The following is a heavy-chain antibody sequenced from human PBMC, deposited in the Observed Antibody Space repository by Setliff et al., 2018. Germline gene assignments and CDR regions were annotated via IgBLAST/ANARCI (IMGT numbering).Heavy chain of an antibody. V-gene: IGHV4-39*01. CDR3: ARTGTYRYFDY. CDR1: GASISSGTYY. D-gene: IGHD1-1*01. J-gene: IGHJ4*02. Sequence: PSETLSLTCTVSGASISSGTYYWAWIRQPPGKGLEWIGRIHYRGTTYANASLASRLTISVDTAKNQFSLKLTSVTAADTAVYYCARTGTYRYFDYWGQGTRVTVSS. CDR2: IHYRGTT.